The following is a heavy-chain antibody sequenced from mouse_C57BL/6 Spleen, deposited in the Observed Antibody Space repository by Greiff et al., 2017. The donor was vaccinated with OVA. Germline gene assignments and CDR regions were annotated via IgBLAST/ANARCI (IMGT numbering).Heavy chain of an antibody. J-gene: IGHJ2*01. CDR3: ARWDYDYDREGFDY. D-gene: IGHD2-4*01. Sequence: VQLQESGPELVKPGASVKISCKASGYAFSSSWMNWVKQRPGKGLEWIGRIYPGDGDTNYNGKFKGKATLTADKSSSTAYMQLSSLTSEDSAVYFGARWDYDYDREGFDYWGQGTTLTVSS. CDR2: IYPGDGDT. CDR1: GYAFSSSW. V-gene: IGHV1-82*01.